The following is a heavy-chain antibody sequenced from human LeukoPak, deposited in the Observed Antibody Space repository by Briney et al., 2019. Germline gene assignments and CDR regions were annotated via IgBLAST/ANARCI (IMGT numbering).Heavy chain of an antibody. Sequence: SETLSLICTVSGGSIITYYWSWVRQPPQQALEWIGYIYYTGSTDYNPSLKSRVTISVASSKNQFSLRLSSVTAADTAVYYCARGYSSSPSFENWGQGIPVTVSS. CDR1: GGSIITYY. CDR2: IYYTGST. V-gene: IGHV4-59*08. CDR3: ARGYSSSPSFEN. D-gene: IGHD5-18*01. J-gene: IGHJ4*02.